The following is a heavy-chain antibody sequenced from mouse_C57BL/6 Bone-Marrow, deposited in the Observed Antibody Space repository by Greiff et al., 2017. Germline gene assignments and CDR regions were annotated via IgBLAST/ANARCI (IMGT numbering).Heavy chain of an antibody. V-gene: IGHV5-4*03. CDR2: ISDGGSYT. Sequence: EVMLVESGGGLVKPGGSLKLSCAASGFTFSSYAMSWVRQTPEKRLEWVATISDGGSYTYYPDNVKGRFTISRGNAKNNLYLQMSHLKSEDTAMYYCARGGSYYGNYTGFAYWGQGTLVTVSA. D-gene: IGHD2-10*01. CDR3: ARGGSYYGNYTGFAY. CDR1: GFTFSSYA. J-gene: IGHJ3*01.